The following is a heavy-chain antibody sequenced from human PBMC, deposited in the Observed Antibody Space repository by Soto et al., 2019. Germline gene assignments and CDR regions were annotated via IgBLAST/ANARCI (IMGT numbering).Heavy chain of an antibody. D-gene: IGHD3-10*01. CDR2: IIPILGIA. J-gene: IGHJ4*02. CDR1: GGTFSSYT. V-gene: IGHV1-69*08. Sequence: QVQLVQSGAEVKKPGSSVKVSCKASGGTFSSYTLSWVRQAPGQGLEWMGRIIPILGIATYAQKFQGRVTITADKSTSTAYMELSSLRSEDTAVYYCARDGGYETNYGSGSYYNFCGQGTLVTVSS. CDR3: ARDGGYETNYGSGSYYNF.